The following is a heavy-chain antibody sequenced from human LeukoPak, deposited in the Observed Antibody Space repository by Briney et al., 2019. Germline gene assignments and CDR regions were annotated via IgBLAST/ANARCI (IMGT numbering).Heavy chain of an antibody. D-gene: IGHD3-3*01. J-gene: IGHJ3*02. CDR3: AKDDTIFGVVNPRNNAFDI. CDR2: LYYSWST. V-gene: IGHV4-59*01. CDR1: GGSISSYY. Sequence: SETLSLTCTVSGGSISSYYWSWIRQPPGKGLEWIGYLYYSWSTNYNASLKSRVTISVDTSKNHFFLKLSSVTAADTAVYYCAKDDTIFGVVNPRNNAFDIWGQGTMVTVSS.